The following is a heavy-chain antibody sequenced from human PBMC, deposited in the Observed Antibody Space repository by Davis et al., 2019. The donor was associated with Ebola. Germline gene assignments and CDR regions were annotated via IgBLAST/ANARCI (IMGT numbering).Heavy chain of an antibody. Sequence: GESLKISCAASGFTFSSYAMSWVRQAPGKGLEWVSTIIGSGGSTYYADSVKGRFTISRDNSKNTLYLQMNSLRAEDTAVYYCAKWGDFWSGDEYFQHWGQGTLVTVSS. CDR3: AKWGDFWSGDEYFQH. CDR1: GFTFSSYA. CDR2: IIGSGGST. J-gene: IGHJ1*01. V-gene: IGHV3-23*01. D-gene: IGHD3-3*01.